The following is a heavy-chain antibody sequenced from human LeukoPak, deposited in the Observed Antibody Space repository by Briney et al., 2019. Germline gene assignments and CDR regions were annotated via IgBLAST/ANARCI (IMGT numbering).Heavy chain of an antibody. D-gene: IGHD6-19*01. CDR3: ARGFLGGTDQYFDS. J-gene: IGHJ4*02. V-gene: IGHV3-21*01. CDR1: GFTFSSHS. Sequence: GGSLRLSCAASGFTFSSHSMNWVRQAPGKGLEWVSSISSSSYYIHYADSVKGRFTISRDDAKNSLYLQMNNLRAEDTAVYYCARGFLGGTDQYFDSWGQGTLVTVSS. CDR2: ISSSSYYI.